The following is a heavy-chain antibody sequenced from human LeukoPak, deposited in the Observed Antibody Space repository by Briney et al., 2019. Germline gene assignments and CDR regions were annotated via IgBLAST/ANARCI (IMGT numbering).Heavy chain of an antibody. CDR1: GYTFTGYY. D-gene: IGHD3-3*01. J-gene: IGHJ1*01. Sequence: ASVKVSCKASGYTFTGYYMHWVRQAPGQGLEWMGWINPNSGATFYAQNFQGRVTMTRDTSITTAYLELSSLTFDDTAVYYCAKRHDFWSGYRQAEYLQHWGQGTLVIVSS. CDR3: AKRHDFWSGYRQAEYLQH. V-gene: IGHV1-2*02. CDR2: INPNSGAT.